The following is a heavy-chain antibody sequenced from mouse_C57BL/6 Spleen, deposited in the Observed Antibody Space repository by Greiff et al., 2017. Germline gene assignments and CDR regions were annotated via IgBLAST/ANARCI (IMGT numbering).Heavy chain of an antibody. J-gene: IGHJ3*01. CDR3: ARYEGLRRGAWFAY. Sequence: EVKLVESGGGLVQPGGSLSLSCAASGFTFTDYYMSWVRQPPGKALEWLGFIRNKANGYTTEYSASVKGRFTISRDNSQSILYLQMNALRAEDSATYYCARYEGLRRGAWFAYWGQGTLVTVSA. D-gene: IGHD2-4*01. CDR1: GFTFTDYY. CDR2: IRNKANGYTT. V-gene: IGHV7-3*01.